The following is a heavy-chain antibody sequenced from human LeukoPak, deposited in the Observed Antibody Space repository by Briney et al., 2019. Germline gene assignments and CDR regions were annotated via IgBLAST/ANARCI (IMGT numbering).Heavy chain of an antibody. CDR1: GGTLSSYA. CDR2: IIPVFGTT. D-gene: IGHD1-1*01. CDR3: ARGLGTRWFFDY. J-gene: IGHJ4*02. Sequence: SVKVSCKASGGTLSSYALSWVRQAPGQGLERMGRIIPVFGTTTYAQKFQGRVTITADESTTTAYMELRRLTSEDTAMYYCARGLGTRWFFDYWGQGTLVTVSS. V-gene: IGHV1-69*13.